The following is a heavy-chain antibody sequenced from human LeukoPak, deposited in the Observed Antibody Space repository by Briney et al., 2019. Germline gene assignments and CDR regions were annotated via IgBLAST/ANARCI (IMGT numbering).Heavy chain of an antibody. D-gene: IGHD6-6*01. Sequence: ASVKVSCKASGYSFTDKYMHWVRQAPGQGLEWMGRINPKSGGTNYAQKFQGRVTMTTDTSISTAYMELSSLRSEDTAVYYCARARIAARGFDPWGQGTLVTVSS. J-gene: IGHJ5*02. V-gene: IGHV1-2*02. CDR2: INPKSGGT. CDR1: GYSFTDKY. CDR3: ARARIAARGFDP.